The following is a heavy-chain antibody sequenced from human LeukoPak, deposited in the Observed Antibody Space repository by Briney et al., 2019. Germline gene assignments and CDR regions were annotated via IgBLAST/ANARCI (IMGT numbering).Heavy chain of an antibody. D-gene: IGHD3-9*01. Sequence: PGGSLRLSCAASGFTFSSYAMSWVGQAPGKGGEWGSAIGGRGGTTDYADSVKGRLTISRENYKKTLYMKMNRQRGEDTAVYYCTKGPDFDWLLYWFDPWGQGTLVTVSS. CDR2: IGGRGGTT. V-gene: IGHV3-23*01. CDR1: GFTFSSYA. J-gene: IGHJ5*02. CDR3: TKGPDFDWLLYWFDP.